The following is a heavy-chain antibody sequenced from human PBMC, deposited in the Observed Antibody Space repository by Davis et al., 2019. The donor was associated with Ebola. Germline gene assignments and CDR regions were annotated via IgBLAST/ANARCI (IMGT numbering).Heavy chain of an antibody. J-gene: IGHJ6*03. D-gene: IGHD3-3*01. V-gene: IGHV3-21*01. CDR2: ISSSSSYI. CDR3: ARETITIFGVVNYYYMDV. Sequence: GESLKISCAASGFTFSSYSMNWVRQAPGKGLEWVSSISSSSSYIYYADSVKGRFTISRDNAKNSLYLQMNSLRAEDTAVYYCARETITIFGVVNYYYMDVWGKGTTVTVSS. CDR1: GFTFSSYS.